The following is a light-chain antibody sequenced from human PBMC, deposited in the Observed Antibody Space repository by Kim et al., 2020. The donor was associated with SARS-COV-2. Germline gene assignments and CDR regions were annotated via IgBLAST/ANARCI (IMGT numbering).Light chain of an antibody. CDR1: TLRNYY. CDR2: GKV. J-gene: IGLJ3*02. Sequence: SSELTQDPAVSVALGQTVRITCQGDTLRNYYASWYQQKPGQAPILVIYGKVNRPSGIPDRFSASRSGNMTSLTITGPQAEDEADYYCNSRDSSANHRVFG. V-gene: IGLV3-19*01. CDR3: NSRDSSANHRV.